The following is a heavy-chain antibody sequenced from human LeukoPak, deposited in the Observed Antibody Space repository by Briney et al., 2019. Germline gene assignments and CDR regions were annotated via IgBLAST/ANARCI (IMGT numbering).Heavy chain of an antibody. CDR1: GGSISSGGYS. Sequence: SQTLSLTCTVSGGSISSGGYSWRWIRQHPGKGLEWIGYIYYSGSTYYNPSLKSRVTISVDTSKNQFSLKLSSVTAADTAVYYCARVLDVVVVAATTLRAFDIWGQGTMVTVSS. D-gene: IGHD2-15*01. CDR3: ARVLDVVVVAATTLRAFDI. J-gene: IGHJ3*02. CDR2: IYYSGST. V-gene: IGHV4-31*03.